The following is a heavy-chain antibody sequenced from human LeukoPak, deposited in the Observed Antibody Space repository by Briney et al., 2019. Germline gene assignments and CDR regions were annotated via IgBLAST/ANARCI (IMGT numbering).Heavy chain of an antibody. CDR1: GFTLRNYD. V-gene: IGHV3-13*01. CDR2: MGTGDDT. CDR3: ARRSAAAGIDAFDI. Sequence: GGSLRLSCAPSGFTLRNYDMHWVRQPTGKGLEWVSAMGTGDDTYYSGSVKGRFTTVRENAKNTVYLQMNSLRAGDTAMYYCARRSAAAGIDAFDIWGQGTMVIVSS. D-gene: IGHD6-13*01. J-gene: IGHJ3*02.